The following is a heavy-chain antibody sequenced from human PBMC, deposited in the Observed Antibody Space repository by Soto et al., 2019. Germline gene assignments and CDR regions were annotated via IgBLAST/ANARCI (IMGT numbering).Heavy chain of an antibody. J-gene: IGHJ4*02. D-gene: IGHD1-1*01. CDR2: IYYRAST. V-gene: IGHV4-59*06. Sequence: SGTLSLTCTVSGGSLSSFYWSCIRQHPGKGLEWIGYIYYRASTYYNPSLKSRVTISVDTSKNQFSLKLSSVTAADTAVYYCARVYNWNYSLWGQGTLVTVSS. CDR3: ARVYNWNYSL. CDR1: GGSLSSFY.